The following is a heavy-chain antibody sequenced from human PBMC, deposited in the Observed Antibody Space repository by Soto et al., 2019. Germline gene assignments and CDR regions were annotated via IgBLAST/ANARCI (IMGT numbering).Heavy chain of an antibody. D-gene: IGHD3-9*01. Sequence: QVHLEQWGAGLLNPSETLSLTCAVYGGSLSGYYWSWVRQSPGKGLEWIGEINHSGTANYNPSLKSRVTISADTSTHHFSLRLSSVTAGVSAVYCCASYHCRDLWTGYRNYMDVWGRGTTVTGSS. CDR3: ASYHCRDLWTGYRNYMDV. CDR2: INHSGTA. V-gene: IGHV4-34*01. CDR1: GGSLSGYY. J-gene: IGHJ6*03.